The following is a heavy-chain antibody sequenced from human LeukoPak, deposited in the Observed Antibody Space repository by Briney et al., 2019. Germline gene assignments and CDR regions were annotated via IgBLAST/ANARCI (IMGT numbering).Heavy chain of an antibody. CDR2: IKQDGSEK. D-gene: IGHD5-24*01. CDR3: ASRDVEMATRQTFDI. J-gene: IGHJ3*02. V-gene: IGHV3-7*01. Sequence: GGSLRLSCAASGFTFSSYWMSWVRQAPGKGLEWVANIKQDGSEKYYVDSVKGRFTISRDNAKNSLYLQMNSLRAEDTAVYYCASRDVEMATRQTFDIWGQGTMVTVSS. CDR1: GFTFSSYW.